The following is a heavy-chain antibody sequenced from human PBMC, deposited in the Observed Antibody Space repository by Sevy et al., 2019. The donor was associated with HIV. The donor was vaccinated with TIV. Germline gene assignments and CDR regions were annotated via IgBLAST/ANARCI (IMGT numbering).Heavy chain of an antibody. Sequence: SETLSLTCTVSGGSISSGDYYWSWIRQPPGKGLEWIGYIYYSGSTYYNPSLKSRVTISVDTSKNQFSLKLGSVTAADTAVYYCARDYYDSSGYFATGYGMDVWGQGTTVTVSS. V-gene: IGHV4-30-4*01. CDR1: GGSISSGDYY. J-gene: IGHJ6*02. D-gene: IGHD3-22*01. CDR3: ARDYYDSSGYFATGYGMDV. CDR2: IYYSGST.